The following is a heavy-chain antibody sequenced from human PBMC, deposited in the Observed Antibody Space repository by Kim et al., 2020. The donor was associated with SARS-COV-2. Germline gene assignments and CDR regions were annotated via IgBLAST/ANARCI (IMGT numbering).Heavy chain of an antibody. J-gene: IGHJ2*01. V-gene: IGHV4-34*01. CDR1: GGSFSGYY. Sequence: SETLSLTCAVYGGSFSGYYWSWIRQPPGKGLEWIGEINHSGSTNYNPSLKSRVTISVDTSKNQFSLKLSSVTAADTAVYYCARPRGDRRYFDLWGRGTLV. CDR2: INHSGST. D-gene: IGHD2-21*02. CDR3: ARPRGDRRYFDL.